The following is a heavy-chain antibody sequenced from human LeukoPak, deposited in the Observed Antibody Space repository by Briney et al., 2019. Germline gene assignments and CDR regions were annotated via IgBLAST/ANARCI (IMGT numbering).Heavy chain of an antibody. CDR1: GGPISSYY. J-gene: IGHJ4*02. D-gene: IGHD3-10*01. Sequence: SETLSLTCTVSGGPISSYYWTWIRQPPGKGLEWIGFVYYSGSTNYNPSLKSRVTTSLDASKKQFFLKLSSVTAADTAVYYCARVGSGSYLDYWGQGTLVTVSS. V-gene: IGHV4-59*01. CDR2: VYYSGST. CDR3: ARVGSGSYLDY.